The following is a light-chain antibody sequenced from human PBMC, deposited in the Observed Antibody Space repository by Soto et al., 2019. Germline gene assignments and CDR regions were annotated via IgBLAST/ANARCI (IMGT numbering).Light chain of an antibody. Sequence: QPVLTQSPSASASLGASVKLTCTLSSGHSSYAIAWHPQQPEKAPRYLMKLNSDGSHSKGDGIPDRFSGSSSGAERYLTISSLQSEDEADDYCQTWGTGTVVFGGGTKLTV. CDR1: SGHSSYA. J-gene: IGLJ2*01. V-gene: IGLV4-69*01. CDR3: QTWGTGTVV. CDR2: LNSDGSH.